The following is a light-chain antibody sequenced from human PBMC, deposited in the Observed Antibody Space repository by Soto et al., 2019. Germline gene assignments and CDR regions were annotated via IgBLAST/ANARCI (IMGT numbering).Light chain of an antibody. CDR2: DAS. V-gene: IGKV3-11*01. J-gene: IGKJ2*01. CDR1: QSVSSY. CDR3: QQRET. Sequence: EIVLTQSPATLSLSPGERATLSCRASQSVSSYLAWYQQKPGQAPRLHIYDASNRATGIPARFSGSGSGTDFTLTISSLEPEDFAVYYCQQRETFGQGTKLEIK.